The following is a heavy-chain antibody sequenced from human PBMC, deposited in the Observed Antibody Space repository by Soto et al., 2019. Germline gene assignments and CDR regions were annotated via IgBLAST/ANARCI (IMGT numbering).Heavy chain of an antibody. CDR3: AKDRYLDHDSRGYLFDN. V-gene: IGHV3-23*01. Sequence: EVQLLESGGDLIQPGGSLRLSCAASGFTFNIYAMTWVRQAPGTGLEWVSAISRYGDITYYADSVEGRFSISRDNSKNTLYLQMNSLRAEDTAVYYCAKDRYLDHDSRGYLFDNWGQGPLVTVSS. CDR1: GFTFNIYA. D-gene: IGHD3-22*01. J-gene: IGHJ4*02. CDR2: ISRYGDIT.